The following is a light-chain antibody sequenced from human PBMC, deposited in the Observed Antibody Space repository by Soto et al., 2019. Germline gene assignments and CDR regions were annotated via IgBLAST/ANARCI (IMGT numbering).Light chain of an antibody. J-gene: IGKJ5*01. V-gene: IGKV3-11*01. CDR3: QQRSNWPLT. CDR2: GAS. CDR1: QSVGQS. Sequence: EVVLSQSPGAVSLSPGEKATRSCRASQSVGQSLAWYQQRPGQAPRLLISGASTRATGIPARFSGSGSGTDFTLTISSLEPEDFAVYYCQQRSNWPLTFGQGTRLE.